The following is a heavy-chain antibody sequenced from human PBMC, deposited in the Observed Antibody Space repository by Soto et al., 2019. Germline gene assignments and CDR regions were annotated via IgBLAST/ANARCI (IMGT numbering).Heavy chain of an antibody. D-gene: IGHD1-26*01. Sequence: GGSLRLSCAASGFTFSSYAMHWVRQAPGKGLEWVAVISYDGSNKYYADSVKGRFTISRDNSKNTLYLQMNSLRAEDTAVYYCARDQRSSHIDYWGQGTLVTVS. J-gene: IGHJ4*02. CDR1: GFTFSSYA. V-gene: IGHV3-30-3*01. CDR3: ARDQRSSHIDY. CDR2: ISYDGSNK.